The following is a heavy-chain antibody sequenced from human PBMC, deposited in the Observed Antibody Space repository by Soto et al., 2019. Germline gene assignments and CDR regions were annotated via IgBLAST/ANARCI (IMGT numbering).Heavy chain of an antibody. CDR3: ARYKSNYYYGMDV. J-gene: IGHJ6*02. D-gene: IGHD1-20*01. V-gene: IGHV4-59*01. CDR2: IYYSGIT. Sequence: SETLSLTCTVSGGPISSSYWSWIRQPPGKGLEWIGYIYYSGITNYNPSLKSRVTLSVDTSKNQFSLKLSSVTAADTAVYYCARYKSNYYYGMDVWGQGTTVT. CDR1: GGPISSSY.